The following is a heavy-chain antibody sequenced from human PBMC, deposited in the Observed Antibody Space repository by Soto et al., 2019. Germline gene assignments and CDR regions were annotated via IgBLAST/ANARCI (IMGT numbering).Heavy chain of an antibody. CDR1: GGSISSGGYY. Sequence: QVQLQESGPGLVKPSQTLSLTCTVSGGSISSGGYYWSWIRQHPGKGLEWIWYIYYSGSTYYNPSLKSRVTIAVDTSKNQFSLKLSSVTAADTAVYYCARAKKGIAAAENWFDPWGQGTLVTVSS. CDR2: IYYSGST. D-gene: IGHD6-13*01. J-gene: IGHJ5*02. CDR3: ARAKKGIAAAENWFDP. V-gene: IGHV4-31*03.